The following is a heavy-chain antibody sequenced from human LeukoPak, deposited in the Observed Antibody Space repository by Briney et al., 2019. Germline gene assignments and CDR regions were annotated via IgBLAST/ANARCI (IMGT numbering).Heavy chain of an antibody. CDR2: ISTGGVTI. Sequence: PGGSLRLSCAASGFSFSSYSMNWVRQAPGKGLEWVSYISTGGVTIYYADSLKGRFTISRDNAKNSLYLQMNSLRAEDTAVYYCGRVRGHSYGYVDYWGQGTLVTVSS. CDR1: GFSFSSYS. CDR3: GRVRGHSYGYVDY. V-gene: IGHV3-48*01. D-gene: IGHD3-16*01. J-gene: IGHJ4*02.